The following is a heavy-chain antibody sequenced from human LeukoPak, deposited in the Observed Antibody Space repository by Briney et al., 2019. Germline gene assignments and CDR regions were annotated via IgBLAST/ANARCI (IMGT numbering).Heavy chain of an antibody. D-gene: IGHD2-15*01. Sequence: AGGSLRLSCAASGFTFSSYAMTWVRQAPGKGLEWVSGISGNGISTYYADSVKGRFTISRDNAKNSLYLQMNSLRDEDTAVYYCATRYCSVGICYLNYWGQGTLVTVSS. J-gene: IGHJ4*02. CDR3: ATRYCSVGICYLNY. CDR2: ISGNGIST. CDR1: GFTFSSYA. V-gene: IGHV3-23*01.